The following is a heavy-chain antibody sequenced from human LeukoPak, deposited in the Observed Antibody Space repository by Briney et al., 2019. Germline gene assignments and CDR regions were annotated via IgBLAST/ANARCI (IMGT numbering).Heavy chain of an antibody. CDR2: IYYSGSS. D-gene: IGHD1-26*01. J-gene: IGHJ2*01. Sequence: SETLSHTCTVSGGSISSYYWSWIRQPPGKGLEWIGYIYYSGSSNYNPSLKSRVTMSVDTSKNQFSLILNSVTAADAAVYYCARDGREATGGKNWYFDLWGRGTLVTVSS. CDR3: ARDGREATGGKNWYFDL. V-gene: IGHV4-59*01. CDR1: GGSISSYY.